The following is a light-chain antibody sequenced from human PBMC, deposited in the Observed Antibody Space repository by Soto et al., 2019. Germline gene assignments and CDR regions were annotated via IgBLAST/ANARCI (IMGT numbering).Light chain of an antibody. CDR1: SSNIGSNT. CDR2: SNS. Sequence: QSVLTQPPSASGTPGQTVIISCSGSSSNIGSNTVNWYQQLPGTAPKLLIFSNSQRPSGVPDRFSGSRSGTSASLPITGVQSEDENHYYCAAWDDGLNALVFGGGTKLTVL. V-gene: IGLV1-44*01. CDR3: AAWDDGLNALV. J-gene: IGLJ2*01.